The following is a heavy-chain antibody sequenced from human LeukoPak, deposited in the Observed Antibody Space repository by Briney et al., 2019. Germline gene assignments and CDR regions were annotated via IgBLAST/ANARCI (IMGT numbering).Heavy chain of an antibody. CDR3: AKDLGAAAGPNFDY. J-gene: IGHJ4*02. V-gene: IGHV3-21*01. D-gene: IGHD6-13*01. CDR1: GFSFSSYS. CDR2: ISATSKYV. Sequence: GGSLRLSCAASGFSFSSYSMNWVRQAPGKGLEWVSVISATSKYVYYADSVKGRFTISRDNSKNTLYMQVNSLRAEDTALYYCAKDLGAAAGPNFDYWGQGTLVTVSS.